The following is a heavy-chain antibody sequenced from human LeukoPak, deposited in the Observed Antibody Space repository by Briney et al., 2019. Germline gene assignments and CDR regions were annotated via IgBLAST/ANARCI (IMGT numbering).Heavy chain of an antibody. Sequence: SLRLSCTASGFTFGDYAMSWIRQAPGKGLEWVGFIRSKAYGETADHAASVKGRFTISRDNSKNTLYLQMNSLRAEDTAVYYCARDWQWPLYAFDIWGQGTMVTVSS. CDR1: GFTFGDYA. CDR2: IRSKAYGETA. D-gene: IGHD6-19*01. V-gene: IGHV3-49*03. CDR3: ARDWQWPLYAFDI. J-gene: IGHJ3*02.